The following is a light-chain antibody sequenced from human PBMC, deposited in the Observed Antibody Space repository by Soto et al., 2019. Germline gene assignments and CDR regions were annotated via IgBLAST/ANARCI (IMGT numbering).Light chain of an antibody. CDR3: EQYGSSPRT. J-gene: IGKJ1*01. Sequence: EIVLTHSPGTLSLSPGARATLSCRASQNVDSNYLAWYQQKPGQAPRIIIYGVSSRPTGIPDRFSGSGSGTDFTLTISRLEPEDFAVYYCEQYGSSPRTFGHGTKVDIK. V-gene: IGKV3-20*01. CDR1: QNVDSNY. CDR2: GVS.